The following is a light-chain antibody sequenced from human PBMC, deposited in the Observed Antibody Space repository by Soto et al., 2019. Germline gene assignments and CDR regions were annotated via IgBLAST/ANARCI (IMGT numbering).Light chain of an antibody. J-gene: IGKJ2*01. Sequence: DIQMTQSPSTLSASVGDRVTITCRASQSINNWLAWYQQKPGKAPKVVIYGASNLESGVPSRFSGSGSGTEFTLTISGLQPDDFATYYCQQYNTYSPYTFGQGTKLEIK. V-gene: IGKV1-5*01. CDR1: QSINNW. CDR2: GAS. CDR3: QQYNTYSPYT.